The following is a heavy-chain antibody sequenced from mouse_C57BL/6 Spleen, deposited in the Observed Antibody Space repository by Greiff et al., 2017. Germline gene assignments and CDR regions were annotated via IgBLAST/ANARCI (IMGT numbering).Heavy chain of an antibody. J-gene: IGHJ2*01. CDR1: GFNIKDDY. V-gene: IGHV14-4*01. Sequence: EVQLQQSGAELVRPGASVKLSCTASGFNIKDDYMHWVKQRPEQGLEWIGWIDPENGDTEYASKFQGKATITADTSSNTAYLQLSSLTSEDTAVYYCTAEGAAQATKDYWGQGTTLTVSS. CDR2: IDPENGDT. D-gene: IGHD3-2*02. CDR3: TAEGAAQATKDY.